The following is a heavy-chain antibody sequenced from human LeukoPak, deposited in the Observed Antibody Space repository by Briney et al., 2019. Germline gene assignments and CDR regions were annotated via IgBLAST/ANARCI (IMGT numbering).Heavy chain of an antibody. CDR1: GFTFSSYS. D-gene: IGHD3-3*01. J-gene: IGHJ3*02. CDR2: ISSSSSTI. Sequence: GGSLRLSCAASGFTFSSYSMNWVRQAPGKGLEWVSYISSSSSTIYYADSVKGRFTISRDNAKNSLYLQMNSLRAEDTAAYYCARGILRSGYQLVDDAFDIWGQGTMDTVSS. CDR3: ARGILRSGYQLVDDAFDI. V-gene: IGHV3-48*01.